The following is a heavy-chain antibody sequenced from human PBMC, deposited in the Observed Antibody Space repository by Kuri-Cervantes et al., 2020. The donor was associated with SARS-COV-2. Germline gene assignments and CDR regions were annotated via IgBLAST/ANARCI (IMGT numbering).Heavy chain of an antibody. CDR3: TTVLVFGWFNP. J-gene: IGHJ5*02. Sequence: GESLKISCAASGFTFSSYAMHWVRQAPGKGLEWVAVISYDGSNKYYADSGKGRFTISRDNSKNTLYLQMNSLRAEDTAVYYCTTVLVFGWFNPWGQGTLVTVSS. V-gene: IGHV3-30-3*01. D-gene: IGHD3-16*01. CDR1: GFTFSSYA. CDR2: ISYDGSNK.